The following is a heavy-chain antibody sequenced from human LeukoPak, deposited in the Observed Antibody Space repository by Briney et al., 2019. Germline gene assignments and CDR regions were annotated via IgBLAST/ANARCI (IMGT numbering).Heavy chain of an antibody. CDR2: MYHTGST. Sequence: SETLSLTCTVSGYSMSSGYYWGWIRQPPERGLEWIGSMYHTGSTYYNPSLKSRVTISVDTSKNQFYLKLSSVTAADTAVYYCARAFGGLFDYWGQGTLVTVSS. D-gene: IGHD3-16*01. CDR3: ARAFGGLFDY. V-gene: IGHV4-38-2*02. J-gene: IGHJ4*02. CDR1: GYSMSSGYY.